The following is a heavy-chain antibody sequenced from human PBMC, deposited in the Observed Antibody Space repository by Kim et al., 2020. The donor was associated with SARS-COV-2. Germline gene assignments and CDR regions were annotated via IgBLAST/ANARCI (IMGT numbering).Heavy chain of an antibody. CDR3: ATGDLGYWSDSSPGFFYALDV. J-gene: IGHJ6*02. Sequence: SETLSLTCSVSGGSVSRFYWNWIRQPAGKGLEWIGRIFTTGGTYYNPSLKSRVTTSVDTSKNQITLRLTSVTAADTAVYYCATGDLGYWSDSSPGFFYALDVWGPATAVTVSS. CDR1: GGSVSRFY. CDR2: IFTTGGT. D-gene: IGHD3-3*01. V-gene: IGHV4-4*07.